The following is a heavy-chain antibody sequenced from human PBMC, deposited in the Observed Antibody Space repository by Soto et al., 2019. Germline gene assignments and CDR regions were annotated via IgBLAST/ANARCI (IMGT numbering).Heavy chain of an antibody. CDR1: GYTFNCFA. Sequence: QVQLVQSGAEVKKPGASVNVSCRASGYTFNCFAIHWLRQAPGQSLEWLGWINPDNGQTKYSQRFQGRVTITRDTSATTAYMALSSLKSEDTAVFYCARGLRARLNHFDNWGQGTLVTVSS. D-gene: IGHD2-15*01. V-gene: IGHV1-3*01. J-gene: IGHJ4*02. CDR3: ARGLRARLNHFDN. CDR2: INPDNGQT.